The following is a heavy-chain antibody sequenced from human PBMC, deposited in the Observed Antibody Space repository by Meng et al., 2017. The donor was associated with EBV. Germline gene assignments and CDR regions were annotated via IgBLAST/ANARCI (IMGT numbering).Heavy chain of an antibody. Sequence: VQRLQSGVKVQTPGRYGKVYCKASGSTFTGYYMHWVRQAPGQGLEWMGRINPNSGGTNYAQKFQGRVTMTRDTSISTAYMELSRLRSDDTAVYYCARVGIAVAGTGDYWGQGTLVTVSS. CDR1: GSTFTGYY. D-gene: IGHD6-19*01. J-gene: IGHJ4*02. CDR2: INPNSGGT. V-gene: IGHV1-2*06. CDR3: ARVGIAVAGTGDY.